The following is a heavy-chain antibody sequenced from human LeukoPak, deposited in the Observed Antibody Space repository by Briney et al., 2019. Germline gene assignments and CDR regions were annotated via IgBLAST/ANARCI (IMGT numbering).Heavy chain of an antibody. CDR1: GLTFSNYD. CDR3: ARGRSIDY. V-gene: IGHV3-30*04. J-gene: IGHJ4*02. CDR2: ISFDESNK. D-gene: IGHD5-24*01. Sequence: GGSLRLSCAASGLTFSNYDVHWVRQAPGKGLEWVAVISFDESNKYYADSVKGRFTISRDISKNTLYLQMNSLRVEDTAVYYCARGRSIDYWGQGTLVTVSS.